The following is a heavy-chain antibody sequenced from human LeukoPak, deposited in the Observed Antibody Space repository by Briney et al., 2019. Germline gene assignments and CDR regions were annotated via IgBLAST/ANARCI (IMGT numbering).Heavy chain of an antibody. Sequence: SQTLSLTCTVSGGSISSGGYYWSWIRQHPGKGLEWIGYIYYSGRTNYNPSLKSRVTMSVDTSKNQFSLKLSSVTAADTAVYYCTRGTDITVAGNFWGQGTLVTVSS. CDR3: TRGTDITVAGNF. CDR1: GGSISSGGYY. D-gene: IGHD6-19*01. J-gene: IGHJ4*02. V-gene: IGHV4-31*03. CDR2: IYYSGRT.